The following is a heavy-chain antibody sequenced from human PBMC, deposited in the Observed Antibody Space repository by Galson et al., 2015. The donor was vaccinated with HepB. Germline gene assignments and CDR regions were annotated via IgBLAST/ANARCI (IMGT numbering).Heavy chain of an antibody. Sequence: SLRLSCAGSGFIFHNYGMHWVRQGQGKGLEWVSSISWNSGRIGYAQSVKGRFTTSRDNAKNSLYLQMNSLTTEDTAVYYCAKDMSPHYYGSGSYPSYLDSWGQGTLVTVSS. D-gene: IGHD3-10*01. CDR3: AKDMSPHYYGSGSYPSYLDS. CDR2: ISWNSGRI. J-gene: IGHJ4*02. CDR1: GFIFHNYG. V-gene: IGHV3-9*01.